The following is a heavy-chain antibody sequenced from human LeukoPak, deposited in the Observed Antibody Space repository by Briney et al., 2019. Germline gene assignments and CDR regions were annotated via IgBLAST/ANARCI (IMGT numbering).Heavy chain of an antibody. CDR2: IYSGGST. Sequence: PGGSLRLSCAASGFTVSSNYMSWVRQAPGKGLEWVSVIYSGGSTYYADSVKGRFTISRDNSKNTLYLQMNSLRAEDTAVYYCAKTYYDFWSGYFITNYWGQGTLVTVSS. CDR1: GFTVSSNY. V-gene: IGHV3-66*01. CDR3: AKTYYDFWSGYFITNY. J-gene: IGHJ4*02. D-gene: IGHD3-3*01.